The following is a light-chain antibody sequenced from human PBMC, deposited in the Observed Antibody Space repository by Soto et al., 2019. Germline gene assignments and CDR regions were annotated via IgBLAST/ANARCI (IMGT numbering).Light chain of an antibody. CDR3: QQYNNWPRT. CDR1: KSVSSK. CDR2: GAS. J-gene: IGKJ1*01. Sequence: EILMTQSPATLSGSPGERATLSWRASKSVSSKLAWYQQKPGQAPRLLSYGASTRATGIPARFSGSGSGTEFTITISSLQSEDFAVYHCQQYNNWPRTFGQGTKVDIK. V-gene: IGKV3-15*01.